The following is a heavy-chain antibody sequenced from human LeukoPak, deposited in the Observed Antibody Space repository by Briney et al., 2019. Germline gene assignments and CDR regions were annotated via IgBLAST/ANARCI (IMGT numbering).Heavy chain of an antibody. D-gene: IGHD1-26*01. V-gene: IGHV4-61*05. CDR3: ARHYSYSGIL. Sequence: PSETVALTCTVSGGSISSGSYYWGWIRQPPGKGLEWIGYIYYSGSTNYNPSLKSRVTISVDTSKNQFSLKLSSVTAADTAVYYCARHYSYSGILWGEGTMVTVSS. CDR1: GGSISSGSYY. J-gene: IGHJ4*02. CDR2: IYYSGST.